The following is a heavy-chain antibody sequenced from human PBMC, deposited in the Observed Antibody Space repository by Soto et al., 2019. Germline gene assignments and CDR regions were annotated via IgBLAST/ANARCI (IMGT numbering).Heavy chain of an antibody. CDR1: GGSISSGDYY. J-gene: IGHJ6*02. CDR2: IYYSGST. V-gene: IGHV4-30-4*01. CDR3: ARDKPSIQGVGMDV. D-gene: IGHD4-4*01. Sequence: PSETLSLTCTVSGGSISSGDYYWSWIRQPPGKGLEWIGYIYYSGSTYYNPSLKSRVTISVDTSKNQFSLKLSSVTAADTAVYYCARDKPSIQGVGMDVWGQGTTVTVSS.